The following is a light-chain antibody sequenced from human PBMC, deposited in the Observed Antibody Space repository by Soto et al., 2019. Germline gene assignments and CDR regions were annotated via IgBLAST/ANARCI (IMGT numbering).Light chain of an antibody. Sequence: SYELTQSPSVSVAPEKTATITWGGNNIGNKRVHWYRQKPGQAPVLLISYDSDRPSGIPERFSGSNSGNTATLTISRVEAGDEADYYCQVWDIMTDNYVFGSGTKVTVL. CDR1: NIGNKR. J-gene: IGLJ1*01. V-gene: IGLV3-21*04. CDR2: YDS. CDR3: QVWDIMTDNYV.